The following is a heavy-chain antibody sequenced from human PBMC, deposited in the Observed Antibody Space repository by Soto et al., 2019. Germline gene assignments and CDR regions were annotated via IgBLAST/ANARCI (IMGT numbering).Heavy chain of an antibody. D-gene: IGHD3-3*01. V-gene: IGHV1-3*01. CDR3: ASGGYNDFWSGYYTGEGEYYYYGMDV. CDR1: GYTFTSYA. J-gene: IGHJ6*02. CDR2: INAGNGNT. Sequence: ASVKVSCKXSGYTFTSYAMHWVRQAPGQRLEWMGWINAGNGNTKYSQKFQGRVTITRDTSASTAYMELSSLRSEDTAVYYCASGGYNDFWSGYYTGEGEYYYYGMDVWGQGTTVTVSS.